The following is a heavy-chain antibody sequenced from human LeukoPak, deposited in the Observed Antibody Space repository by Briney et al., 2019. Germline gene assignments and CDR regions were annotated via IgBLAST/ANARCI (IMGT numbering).Heavy chain of an antibody. V-gene: IGHV4-34*01. D-gene: IGHD3-3*01. CDR2: INHSGST. J-gene: IGHJ5*02. Sequence: PSETLSLTCAVYGGSFSGYYWSWIRQPPGKGLEWIGEINHSGSTNYNPSLKSRVTISVDTSKNQFSLKLSSVTAADTAVYYCARHIGEYYDFWSGYSNWFDPWGQGTLVTVSS. CDR3: ARHIGEYYDFWSGYSNWFDP. CDR1: GGSFSGYY.